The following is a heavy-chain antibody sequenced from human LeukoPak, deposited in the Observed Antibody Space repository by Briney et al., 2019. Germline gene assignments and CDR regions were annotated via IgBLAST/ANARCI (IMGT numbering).Heavy chain of an antibody. CDR2: IYSGGST. CDR1: GFTVSSNY. J-gene: IGHJ5*02. V-gene: IGHV3-66*02. Sequence: GGSLRLSCAASGFTVSSNYKSWVRQAPGKGLEWVSVIYSGGSTYYADSVKGRFTISRDNSKNTLYLQMNSLRAEDTAVYYCARAVRSITIFGVVSWFDPWGQGTLVTVSS. CDR3: ARAVRSITIFGVVSWFDP. D-gene: IGHD3-3*01.